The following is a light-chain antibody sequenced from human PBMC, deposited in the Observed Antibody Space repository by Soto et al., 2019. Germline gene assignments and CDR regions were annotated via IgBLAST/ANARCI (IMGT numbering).Light chain of an antibody. CDR1: QSVSSSS. CDR3: QQYGYSPDTDRWT. J-gene: IGKJ1*01. V-gene: IGKV3-20*01. CDR2: GAS. Sequence: EIVLTQSPGTLSLSKGESAYLSCRASQSVSSSSLDWYQQKPGQPPRLLIYGASSRACGIPDRFSGSGSGTDFTLSISRLEPEDFAVYFCQQYGYSPDTDRWTFGPGTKVEIK.